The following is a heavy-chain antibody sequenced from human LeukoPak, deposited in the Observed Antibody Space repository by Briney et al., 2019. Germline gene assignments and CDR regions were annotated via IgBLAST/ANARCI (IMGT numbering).Heavy chain of an antibody. Sequence: GGSLRLSCIASGFSFSSYDMHWVRQAPGKGLECVSGIHMTGDTYYADSVKGRFTISRENAKISLYLQMNSLRAGDTAVYYCVRGRGYYDGRGYIKNVPFDIWGQGTTVTVSS. CDR3: VRGRGYYDGRGYIKNVPFDI. D-gene: IGHD3-22*01. CDR1: GFSFSSYD. CDR2: IHMTGDT. J-gene: IGHJ3*02. V-gene: IGHV3-13*01.